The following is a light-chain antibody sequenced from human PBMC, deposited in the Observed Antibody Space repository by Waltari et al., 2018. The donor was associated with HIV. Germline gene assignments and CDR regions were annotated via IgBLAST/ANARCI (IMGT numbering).Light chain of an antibody. Sequence: DIQMTKFPSSVSASVGDRVTLTCRATQGIANWVAWYQQKPGKAPKLLIHGASILQEGVPSRFSGSGSGTIFTLTIKTLQPEDFATYFCQQTNSFPITFGQGTRLDSK. CDR3: QQTNSFPIT. V-gene: IGKV1D-12*01. CDR1: QGIANW. CDR2: GAS. J-gene: IGKJ5*01.